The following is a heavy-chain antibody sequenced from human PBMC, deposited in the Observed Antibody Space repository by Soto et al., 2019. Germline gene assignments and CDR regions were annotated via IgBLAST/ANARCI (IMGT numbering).Heavy chain of an antibody. V-gene: IGHV1-3*01. CDR2: INAGNGNT. D-gene: IGHD3-3*01. Sequence: GASVKVSCKASGYTFTSYAMHWVRQAPGQRLEWMGWINAGNGNTKYSQKFQGRVTITRDTSASTAYMELSSLRSEDTAVYYCARATYYDFWSGEDFDYWGQGTLVTVSS. CDR1: GYTFTSYA. J-gene: IGHJ4*02. CDR3: ARATYYDFWSGEDFDY.